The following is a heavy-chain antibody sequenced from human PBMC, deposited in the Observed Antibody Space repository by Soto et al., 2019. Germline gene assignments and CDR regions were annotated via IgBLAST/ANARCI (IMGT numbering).Heavy chain of an antibody. CDR3: ARDHSSNWIDFDY. V-gene: IGHV1-18*01. CDR1: GYTFTSHG. D-gene: IGHD6-13*01. Sequence: QVQLVQSGAEVKKPGASVKVSCKTSGYTFTSHGISWVRQAPGQGLEWMGWIYDDNHNTNYAEKFQGRVTMTADTSTATAYMELRSLRSDDTAVYYCARDHSSNWIDFDYWGQGTLVTVSS. J-gene: IGHJ4*02. CDR2: IYDDNHNT.